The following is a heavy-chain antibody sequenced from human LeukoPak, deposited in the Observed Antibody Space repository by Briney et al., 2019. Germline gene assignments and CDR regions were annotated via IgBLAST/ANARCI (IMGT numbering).Heavy chain of an antibody. J-gene: IGHJ4*02. Sequence: ASVKVSCKASGYTFTSYDINWVRQATGQGLEWMGWISAYNGNTNYAQKLQGRVTMTTDTSTSTAYMELRSLRSDDTAVYYCALSPAGYYGSGSYYPGWGQGTLVTVSS. D-gene: IGHD3-10*01. CDR2: ISAYNGNT. CDR3: ALSPAGYYGSGSYYPG. V-gene: IGHV1-18*01. CDR1: GYTFTSYD.